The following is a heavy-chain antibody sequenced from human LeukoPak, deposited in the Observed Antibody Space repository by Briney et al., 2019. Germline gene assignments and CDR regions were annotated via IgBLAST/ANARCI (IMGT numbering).Heavy chain of an antibody. CDR3: ARDLGGYSFDY. J-gene: IGHJ4*02. V-gene: IGHV3-21*01. CDR1: GFTFSSYS. Sequence: GGPLRLSCAASGFTFSSYSMNWVRRAPGKGLEWVSSISSSSSYIYYADSVKGRFTISRDNAKNSLYLQMNSLRAEDTAVYYCARDLGGYSFDYWGQGTLVTVSS. D-gene: IGHD5-12*01. CDR2: ISSSSSYI.